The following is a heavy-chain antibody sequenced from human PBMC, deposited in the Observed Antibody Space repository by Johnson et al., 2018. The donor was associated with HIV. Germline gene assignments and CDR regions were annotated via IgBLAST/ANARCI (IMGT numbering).Heavy chain of an antibody. Sequence: VQLVESGGGLIQPGGSLRLSCAASGFTVSSNYMSWVRQAPGKGLEWVAFIWYDGSDKYYVDSVKGRFTISRDNAKNSLYLQMNSLRAEDTAVYYCARVGATAAFDIWGQGTMVTVSS. CDR3: ARVGATAAFDI. V-gene: IGHV3-7*03. CDR1: GFTVSSNY. D-gene: IGHD1-26*01. J-gene: IGHJ3*02. CDR2: IWYDGSDK.